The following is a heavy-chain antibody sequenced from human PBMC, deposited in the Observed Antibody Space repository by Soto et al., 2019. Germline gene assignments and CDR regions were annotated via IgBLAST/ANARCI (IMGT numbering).Heavy chain of an antibody. CDR2: INHSGST. J-gene: IGHJ6*02. V-gene: IGHV4-34*01. CDR3: ARGGWFGELLTYYYYYYGMDV. Sequence: KTSETLSLTCAVYGGSFSGYYWSWIRQPPGKGLEWIGEINHSGSTNYNPSLKSRVTISVDTSKNQFSLKLSSVTAADTAVYYCARGGWFGELLTYYYYYYGMDVWGQGTTVTVSS. D-gene: IGHD3-10*01. CDR1: GGSFSGYY.